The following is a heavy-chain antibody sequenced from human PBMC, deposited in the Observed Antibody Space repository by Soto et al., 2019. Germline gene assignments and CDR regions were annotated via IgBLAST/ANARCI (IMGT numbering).Heavy chain of an antibody. J-gene: IGHJ4*02. V-gene: IGHV4-39*01. CDR2: IYYSGST. CDR3: ARRGPGYCSSTSCYANFEY. D-gene: IGHD2-2*01. Sequence: SETLSLTCTVSGGSISSSSYYWGWIRQPPGKGLEWIGSIYYSGSTYYNPSLKSRVTISVDTSKNQFSLKLSSVTAADTAVYYCARRGPGYCSSTSCYANFEYWGQGTLVTVSS. CDR1: GGSISSSSYY.